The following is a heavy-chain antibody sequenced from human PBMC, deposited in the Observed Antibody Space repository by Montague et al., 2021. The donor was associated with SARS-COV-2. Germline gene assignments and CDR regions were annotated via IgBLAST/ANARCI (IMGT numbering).Heavy chain of an antibody. V-gene: IGHV4-34*01. J-gene: IGHJ6*02. CDR3: ARGGGHYCGGDCWHYYDMDV. Sequence: SETLSLTCAVHGGSFSGYYWTWIRQSPGKGLEWIGEINHDRNSSYNPSLKSRVTISIDTSNKQFSLRLSSVTAADTAVYFCARGGGHYCGGDCWHYYDMDVWGQGTTVTVSS. CDR1: GGSFSGYY. D-gene: IGHD2-21*02. CDR2: INHDRNS.